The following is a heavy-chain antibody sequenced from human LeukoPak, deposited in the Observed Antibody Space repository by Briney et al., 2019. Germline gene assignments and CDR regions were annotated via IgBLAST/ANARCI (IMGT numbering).Heavy chain of an antibody. J-gene: IGHJ4*02. D-gene: IGHD3-10*01. Sequence: ASVKVSCXASGYTFTSYGISWVRQAHGQGLEWMGWISAYNGNTNYAQKLQGRVTMTTDTSTSTAYMELRSLRSDDTAVYYCARRYYGSGSYQPWGQGTLVTVSS. CDR3: ARRYYGSGSYQP. V-gene: IGHV1-18*01. CDR2: ISAYNGNT. CDR1: GYTFTSYG.